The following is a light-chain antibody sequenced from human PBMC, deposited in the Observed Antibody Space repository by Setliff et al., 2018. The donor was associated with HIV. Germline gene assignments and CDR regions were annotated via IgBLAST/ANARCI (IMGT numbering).Light chain of an antibody. CDR2: DVS. V-gene: IGLV2-11*01. J-gene: IGLJ1*01. Sequence: QSVLAQPRSVSGSPGQSVIISCTGTSSDVGGYNYVSWYQQHPGKAPKLMIYDVSKWPSGVPDRFSGSKSGNTASLTISGLQAEDEADYYCCSYTGSYTLGVFGTGTKGTVL. CDR3: CSYTGSYTLGV. CDR1: SSDVGGYNY.